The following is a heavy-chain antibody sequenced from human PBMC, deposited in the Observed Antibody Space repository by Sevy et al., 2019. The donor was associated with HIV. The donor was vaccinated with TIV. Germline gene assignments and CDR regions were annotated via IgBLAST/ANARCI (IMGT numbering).Heavy chain of an antibody. J-gene: IGHJ5*02. V-gene: IGHV3-30*04. CDR2: ISYDGSNK. D-gene: IGHD2-21*02. CDR3: ARDLSGLAYCGGDCYTRTTWFDP. Sequence: GGSLRLSCAASGLTFSSYAMHWVRQAPGKGLEWVAVISYDGSNKYYADSVKGRFTISRDNSKNTLYLQMNSLRAEDTAVYYCARDLSGLAYCGGDCYTRTTWFDPWGQGTLVTVSS. CDR1: GLTFSSYA.